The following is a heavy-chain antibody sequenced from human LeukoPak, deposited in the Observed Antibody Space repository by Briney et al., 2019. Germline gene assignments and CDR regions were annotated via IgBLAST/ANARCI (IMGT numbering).Heavy chain of an antibody. CDR2: INHSGST. CDR3: ARGRFLEWLLSLYNWFDP. V-gene: IGHV4-34*01. Sequence: SETLSLTCSVSGDSISYFYWSWIRQAAGKGLEWIGEINHSGSTNYNPSLKSRVTISVDTSKNQFSLKLSSVTAADTAVYYCARGRFLEWLLSLYNWFDPWGQGTLVTVSS. CDR1: GDSISYFY. D-gene: IGHD3-3*01. J-gene: IGHJ5*02.